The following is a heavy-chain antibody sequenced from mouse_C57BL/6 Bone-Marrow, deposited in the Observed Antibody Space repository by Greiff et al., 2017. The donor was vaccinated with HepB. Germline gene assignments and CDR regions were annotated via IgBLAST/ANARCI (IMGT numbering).Heavy chain of an antibody. V-gene: IGHV1-53*01. CDR2: INPSNGGT. J-gene: IGHJ3*01. CDR3: ANGGSSLYYFDY. D-gene: IGHD1-1*01. Sequence: QVQLQQSGTELVKPGASVKLSCKASGYTFTSYWMHWVKQRPGQGLEWIGNINPSNGGTNYNEKFKSKATLTVDKSSSTAYMQLSSLTSEDSAVYYCANGGSSLYYFDYWGQGTLVTVSA. CDR1: GYTFTSYW.